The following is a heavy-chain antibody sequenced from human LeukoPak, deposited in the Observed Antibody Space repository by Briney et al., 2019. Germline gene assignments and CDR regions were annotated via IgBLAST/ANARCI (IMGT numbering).Heavy chain of an antibody. CDR1: GYTFNKYG. CDR3: ARGSSYTSSWHEDY. D-gene: IGHD6-13*01. J-gene: IGHJ4*02. CDR2: ISGDNRYT. V-gene: IGHV1-18*01. Sequence: ASVKVSCKTTGYTFNKYGVTWVRQDPGQGLEWVGWISGDNRYTNYAQKVQGRVTLTRDTSTATAYMELRGLKSDDTAIYYCARGSSYTSSWHEDYWGQGTLVTVSS.